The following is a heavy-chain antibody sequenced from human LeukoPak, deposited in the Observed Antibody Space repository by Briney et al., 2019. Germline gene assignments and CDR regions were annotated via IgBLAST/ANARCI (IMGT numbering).Heavy chain of an antibody. Sequence: GGSLRLSCAVSGFSVTNNYMSWVRQAPGKGLEWVSVIYSGGNTYYADSVKGRFTISRDNSKNTVYLQMNSLRAEDTAVCYCARGETSSYDYWGQGTLVTVSS. CDR1: GFSVTNNY. CDR3: ARGETSSYDY. CDR2: IYSGGNT. V-gene: IGHV3-53*01. J-gene: IGHJ4*02. D-gene: IGHD2-2*01.